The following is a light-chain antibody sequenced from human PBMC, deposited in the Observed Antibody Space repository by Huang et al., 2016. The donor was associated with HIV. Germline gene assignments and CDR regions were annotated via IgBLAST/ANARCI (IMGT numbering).Light chain of an antibody. Sequence: DRVMTQSPLTLSVSPGERAILSCRASQSVSSNVAWYQQKPGQAPRLLIYDASTRATDVPARFSGSGSEIQFTLTISSLQSEDFAVYYCQQYNNWPRTFGQGTKLEIK. CDR2: DAS. CDR3: QQYNNWPRT. V-gene: IGKV3-15*01. CDR1: QSVSSN. J-gene: IGKJ2*01.